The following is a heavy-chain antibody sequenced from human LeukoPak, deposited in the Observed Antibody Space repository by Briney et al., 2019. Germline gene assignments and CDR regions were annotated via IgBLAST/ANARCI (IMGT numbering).Heavy chain of an antibody. J-gene: IGHJ1*01. CDR2: ISGSGDTT. CDR1: GFTFSSYS. D-gene: IGHD3-10*01. Sequence: GGSLRLSCTASGFTFSSYSMSWVRQGPGTGLEWVSAISGSGDTTFYADSVKGRFTISRDNSKNTLYLQINSLRVEDTAVYYCAREIEGRGEHWGQGTLVTVSS. V-gene: IGHV3-23*01. CDR3: AREIEGRGEH.